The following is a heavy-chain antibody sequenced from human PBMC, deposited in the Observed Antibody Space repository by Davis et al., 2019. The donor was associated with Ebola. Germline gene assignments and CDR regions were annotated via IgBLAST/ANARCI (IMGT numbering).Heavy chain of an antibody. CDR2: IYYSGST. D-gene: IGHD3-10*01. V-gene: IGHV4-39*07. CDR3: ARDLSFIGPSRWFDP. CDR1: GGSISSSSYY. J-gene: IGHJ5*02. Sequence: SETLSLTCTVSGGSISSSSYYWGWIRQPPGKGLEWIGSIYYSGSTYYNPSLKSRVTISVDKSKNQFSLKLSSVTAADTAVYYCARDLSFIGPSRWFDPWGQGTLVTVSS.